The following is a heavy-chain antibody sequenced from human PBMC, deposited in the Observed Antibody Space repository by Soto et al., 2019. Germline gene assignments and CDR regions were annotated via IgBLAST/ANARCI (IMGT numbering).Heavy chain of an antibody. D-gene: IGHD4-17*01. Sequence: QVQLVQSGAEVKKPGSSVKVSCKASGGTFSSYTISWVRRAPGQGLEWMGRIIPILGIANYAQKFQGRVTITADKSTSTAYMELSSLRSEDTAVYYCASQTPPIYGDKRYFDLWGRGTLVTVSS. CDR1: GGTFSSYT. CDR2: IIPILGIA. V-gene: IGHV1-69*02. J-gene: IGHJ2*01. CDR3: ASQTPPIYGDKRYFDL.